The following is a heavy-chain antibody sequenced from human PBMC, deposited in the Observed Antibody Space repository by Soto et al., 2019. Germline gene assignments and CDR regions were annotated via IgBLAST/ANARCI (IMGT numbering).Heavy chain of an antibody. CDR2: ISYDGSNK. Sequence: RVALRLSCAASGFTFSSYGMHWVRQAPGKGLEWVAGISYDGSNKYYADSVKGRFTISRDNSKNTLYLQMNSLRAEDTAVYYCAKDRVDSSSWYVYYYYYGMDVWGQGTTVTVSS. J-gene: IGHJ6*02. D-gene: IGHD6-13*01. CDR3: AKDRVDSSSWYVYYYYYGMDV. V-gene: IGHV3-30*18. CDR1: GFTFSSYG.